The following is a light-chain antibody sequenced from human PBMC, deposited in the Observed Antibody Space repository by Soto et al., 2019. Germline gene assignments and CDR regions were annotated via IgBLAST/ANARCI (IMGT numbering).Light chain of an antibody. Sequence: DIRLTQSPSTLSASVGDRVTITCRASQSISDRLAWYQQKSGKAPRLLIYRASSLENGVPSRFSGSGSGTEFTLTISSLQPDDFATYYCQQYDFYSAITFGKGTKLDI. V-gene: IGKV1-5*03. CDR3: QQYDFYSAIT. CDR1: QSISDR. J-gene: IGKJ2*01. CDR2: RAS.